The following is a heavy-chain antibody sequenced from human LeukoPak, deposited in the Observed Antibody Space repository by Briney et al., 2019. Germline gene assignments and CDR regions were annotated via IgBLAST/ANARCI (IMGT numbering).Heavy chain of an antibody. J-gene: IGHJ6*04. CDR3: AKSRMTIMTHAGMDV. CDR1: GFTFSSYG. V-gene: IGHV3-30*02. CDR2: IRHDGSSE. D-gene: IGHD4/OR15-4a*01. Sequence: GGSLRLSCAASGFTFSSYGIHWARQAPGKGLEWVAFIRHDGSSEYYTDSVKGRFTISRDNSKNTLYLQMNSLRAEDTAVYYCAKSRMTIMTHAGMDVWGKGTTVTISS.